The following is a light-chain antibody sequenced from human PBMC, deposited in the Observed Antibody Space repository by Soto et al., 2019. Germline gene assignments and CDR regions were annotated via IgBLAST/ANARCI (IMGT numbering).Light chain of an antibody. CDR3: QQYNNWPPWT. CDR1: QSVSSSY. V-gene: IGKV3-15*01. Sequence: EIVLTQSPGTLSLSPGERATLSCRASQSVSSSYLAWYQQKPGQAPRLLIYGASTRATGIPARFSGSGSGTEFTHTISSLQSEDFAVYYCQQYNNWPPWTFGQGTKVDIK. CDR2: GAS. J-gene: IGKJ1*01.